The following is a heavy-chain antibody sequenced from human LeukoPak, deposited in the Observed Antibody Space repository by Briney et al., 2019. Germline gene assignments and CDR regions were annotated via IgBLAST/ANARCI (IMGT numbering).Heavy chain of an antibody. D-gene: IGHD3-10*01. CDR3: ASYGSGSYKGYFDY. CDR2: ISAYNGNT. V-gene: IGHV1-18*04. Sequence: ASVKVSCKASGYTFTSYGVSWVRQAPGQGLEWMGWISAYNGNTNYAQKLQGRVTMTTDTSTSTAYMELRSLRSDDTAVYYCASYGSGSYKGYFDYWGQGTLVTVSS. CDR1: GYTFTSYG. J-gene: IGHJ4*02.